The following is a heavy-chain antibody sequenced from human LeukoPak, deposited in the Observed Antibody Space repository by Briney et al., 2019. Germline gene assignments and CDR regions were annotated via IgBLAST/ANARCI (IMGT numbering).Heavy chain of an antibody. V-gene: IGHV3-33*01. CDR1: GFTFSSYG. CDR3: ARHYDSSGYYLDY. Sequence: GRSLRLSCAASGFTFSSYGMHWDRQAPGKGLEWVAVIWYDGSNKYYADSVKGRFTISRDNSKNTLYLQMNSLRAEDTAVYYCARHYDSSGYYLDYWGQGTLVTVSS. D-gene: IGHD3-22*01. J-gene: IGHJ4*02. CDR2: IWYDGSNK.